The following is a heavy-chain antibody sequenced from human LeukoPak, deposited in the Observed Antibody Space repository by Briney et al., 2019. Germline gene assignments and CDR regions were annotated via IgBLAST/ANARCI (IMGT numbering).Heavy chain of an antibody. J-gene: IGHJ3*02. CDR2: IRYDGSNK. CDR1: GFTFSSYG. CDR3: AKAGGGII. D-gene: IGHD2-15*01. Sequence: PGGSLRLSCAASGFTFSSYGMHWVRQAPGKGLEWVAFIRYDGSNKYYADSVKGRFTISRDNSKNTLYLQVNSLRAEDTAVYYCAKAGGGIIWGQGTMVTVSS. V-gene: IGHV3-30*02.